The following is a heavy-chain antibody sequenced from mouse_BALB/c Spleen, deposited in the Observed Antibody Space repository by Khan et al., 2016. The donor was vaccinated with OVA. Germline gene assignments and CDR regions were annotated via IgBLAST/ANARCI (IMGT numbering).Heavy chain of an antibody. CDR3: ARTDYYDYDPFPY. D-gene: IGHD2-4*01. Sequence: EVKLLESGPGLVKPSQSLSLTCTVTGYSITSEYAWNWIRQFPGNKLEWMGYINYSGNTRFNPSLKSRTSITRETSKNQFFLQLNSVTTEDTATYYCARTDYYDYDPFPYWGQGTLVTVSA. V-gene: IGHV3-2*02. CDR2: INYSGNT. J-gene: IGHJ3*01. CDR1: GYSITSEYA.